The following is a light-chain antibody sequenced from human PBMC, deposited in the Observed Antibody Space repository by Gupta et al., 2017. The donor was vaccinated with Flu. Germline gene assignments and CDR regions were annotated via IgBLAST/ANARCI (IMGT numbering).Light chain of an antibody. Sequence: ASLSVSPGESATLSCRASQSVSDNLAWYQQKPGQAPRLLMYGASTRAAGTPARISGSGSGTEFTLTISSLQSEDFAVYYCQQYNNWPPLTFGGGTKVEIK. J-gene: IGKJ4*01. CDR2: GAS. CDR1: QSVSDN. V-gene: IGKV3-15*01. CDR3: QQYNNWPPLT.